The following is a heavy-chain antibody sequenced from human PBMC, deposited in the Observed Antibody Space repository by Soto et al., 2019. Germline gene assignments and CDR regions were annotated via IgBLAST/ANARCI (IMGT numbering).Heavy chain of an antibody. J-gene: IGHJ4*02. D-gene: IGHD3-22*01. CDR3: ADSYYYDNTDSSDFDY. CDR1: GFTFSSYA. CDR2: ISGSGGST. Sequence: GGSLRLSCAASGFTFSSYAMSWVRQAPGKGLEWVSAISGSGGSTYYADSVKGRFTISRDNSKNTLYLQMNSLRAEDTAVYYCADSYYYDNTDSSDFDYWGQGTLVTVSS. V-gene: IGHV3-23*01.